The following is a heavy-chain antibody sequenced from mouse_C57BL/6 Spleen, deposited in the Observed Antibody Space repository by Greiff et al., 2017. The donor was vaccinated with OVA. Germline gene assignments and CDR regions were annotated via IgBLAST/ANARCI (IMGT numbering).Heavy chain of an antibody. Sequence: EVQLQESGGGLVKPGGSLKLSCAASGFTFSDYGMHWVRQAPEKGLEWVAYISSGSSTIYYADTVKGRFTISRDNAKNTLFLQMTSLRSEDTAMYYCARGDDGYYAAMDYWGQGTSVTVSS. CDR2: ISSGSSTI. J-gene: IGHJ4*01. V-gene: IGHV5-17*01. D-gene: IGHD2-3*01. CDR3: ARGDDGYYAAMDY. CDR1: GFTFSDYG.